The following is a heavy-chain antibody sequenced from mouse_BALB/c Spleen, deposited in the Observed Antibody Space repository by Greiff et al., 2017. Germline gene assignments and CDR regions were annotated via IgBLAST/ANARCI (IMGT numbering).Heavy chain of an antibody. CDR2: ISSGGST. D-gene: IGHD1-1*01. J-gene: IGHJ2*01. CDR1: GFTFSSYA. V-gene: IGHV5-6-5*01. Sequence: DVKLVESGGGLVKPGGSLKLSCAASGFTFSSYAMSWVRQTPEKRLEWVASISSGGSTYYPDSVKGRFTISRDNARNILYLQMSSLRSEDTAMYYCARGTTGDYWGQGTTLTVSS. CDR3: ARGTTGDY.